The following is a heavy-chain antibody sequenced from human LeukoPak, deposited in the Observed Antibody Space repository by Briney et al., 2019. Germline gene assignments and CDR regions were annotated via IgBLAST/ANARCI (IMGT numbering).Heavy chain of an antibody. CDR1: GITFSKYW. CDR3: ARDGRPLDY. J-gene: IGHJ4*02. Sequence: GGSLRLSCVDSGITFSKYWMSWVRQAPGEGLEWVANIKQDGGEKYYVDSVKGRFTISRDNAKNSLYLQMNSLRVEDTAVYYCARDGRPLDYWGQGTLVTVSS. CDR2: IKQDGGEK. V-gene: IGHV3-7*03.